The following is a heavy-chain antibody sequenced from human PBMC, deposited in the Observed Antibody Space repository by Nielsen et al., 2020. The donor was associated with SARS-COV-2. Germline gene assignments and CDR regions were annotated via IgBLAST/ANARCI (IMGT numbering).Heavy chain of an antibody. CDR3: AITYSGWPYNGFDP. D-gene: IGHD6-19*01. CDR1: GGSISSSSYY. CDR2: IYYSGST. Sequence: SETLSLTCTVSGGSISSSSYYWGWIRQPPGKGLEWIGSIYYSGSTYYNPSLKSRVTISVDTSKNQFSLKLSSVTAADTAVYYCAITYSGWPYNGFDPWAREPWSPSPQ. V-gene: IGHV4-39*01. J-gene: IGHJ5*02.